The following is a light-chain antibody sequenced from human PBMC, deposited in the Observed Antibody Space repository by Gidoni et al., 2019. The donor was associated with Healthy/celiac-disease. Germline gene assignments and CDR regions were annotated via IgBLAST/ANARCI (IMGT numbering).Light chain of an antibody. CDR3: QAWESRSEV. CDR1: QLGDKY. CDR2: QDS. Sequence: SYELTQPPSVSVSPGQTASITCSGDQLGDKYACWYQQQPGQSPVLVLYQDSKRPAGIAGRFSGSNSGNTATLTMSGSEARDEAEEYSQAWESRSEVFGGGTKLSGL. V-gene: IGLV3-1*01. J-gene: IGLJ2*01.